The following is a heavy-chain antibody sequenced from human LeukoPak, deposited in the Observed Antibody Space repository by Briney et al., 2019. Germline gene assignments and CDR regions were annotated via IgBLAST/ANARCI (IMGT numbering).Heavy chain of an antibody. CDR3: ARTYYYDSSGYSFGY. CDR1: GGSISSYY. CDR2: IYYSGST. D-gene: IGHD3-22*01. V-gene: IGHV4-39*01. Sequence: SETLSLTCTVSGGSISSYYWGWIRQPPGKGLEWIGSIYYSGSTYYNPSLKSRVTISVDTSKNQFSLKLSSVTAADKAVYYCARTYYYDSSGYSFGYWGQGTLVTVSS. J-gene: IGHJ4*02.